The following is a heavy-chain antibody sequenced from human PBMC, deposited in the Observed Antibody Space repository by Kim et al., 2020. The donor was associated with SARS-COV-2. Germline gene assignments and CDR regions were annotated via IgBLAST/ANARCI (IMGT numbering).Heavy chain of an antibody. V-gene: IGHV3-7*03. D-gene: IGHD4-17*01. CDR3: ARDGATVTARAFDI. CDR2: IKQDGTDK. J-gene: IGHJ3*02. CDR1: GFSFSSYW. Sequence: GGSLRLSCAASGFSFSSYWMTWVRQAPGKGLEWVANIKQDGTDKYYLDSVKGRFTISRDNTKNSLYLQMNSLRAEDTAVYFCARDGATVTARAFDIWGQGTMVTVSS.